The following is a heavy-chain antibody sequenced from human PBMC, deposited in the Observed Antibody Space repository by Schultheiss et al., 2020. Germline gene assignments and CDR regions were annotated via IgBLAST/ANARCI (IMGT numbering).Heavy chain of an antibody. J-gene: IGHJ4*02. CDR3: ARSRGGYYYDSTGGPFDY. Sequence: SETLSLTCAVSGGSISSGGFSWSWIRQPPGKGLEWIGYIYHSGSTYFNPSLKSRVTLSVDRSKNQFSLKLSSVTAADTAVYYCARSRGGYYYDSTGGPFDYWGQGTLVTVSS. V-gene: IGHV4-30-2*01. CDR1: GGSISSGGFS. D-gene: IGHD3-22*01. CDR2: IYHSGST.